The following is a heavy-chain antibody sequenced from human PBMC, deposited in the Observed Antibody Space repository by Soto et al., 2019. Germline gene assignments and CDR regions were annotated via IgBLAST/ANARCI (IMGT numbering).Heavy chain of an antibody. CDR2: INHSGST. CDR3: GREILVVVTANNWFDP. Sequence: SETLSLTCAVYGGSFSGYYWSWIRQPPGKGLEWIGEINHSGSTNYNPSLKSRVTISVDTSKNQFSLKLSSVTAADTAVYYCGREILVVVTANNWFDPWGQGTLVTVS. CDR1: GGSFSGYY. D-gene: IGHD2-21*02. J-gene: IGHJ5*02. V-gene: IGHV4-34*01.